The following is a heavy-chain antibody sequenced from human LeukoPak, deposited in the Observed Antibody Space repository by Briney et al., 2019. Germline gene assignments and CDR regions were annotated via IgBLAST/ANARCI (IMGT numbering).Heavy chain of an antibody. J-gene: IGHJ3*02. CDR2: ISGSGGST. CDR3: TREVEVGASDAFDI. CDR1: GFTFSSYG. Sequence: GGSLRLSCAASGFTFSSYGMSWVRQAPGKGLEWVSAISGSGGSTYYADSVKGRFTISRDNSKTTLYLQMNSLKTEDTAVYYCTREVEVGASDAFDIWGQGTMVTVSS. V-gene: IGHV3-23*01. D-gene: IGHD1-26*01.